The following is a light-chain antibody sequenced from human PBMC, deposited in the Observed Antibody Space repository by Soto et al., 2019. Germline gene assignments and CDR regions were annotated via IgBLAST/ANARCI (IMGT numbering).Light chain of an antibody. Sequence: EVVLTQSPGSLSLSPGERATLSCRASQSVISSYLAWYQQKPGKAPRLLIYGSSSRATGIPDRFSGSGSGTEFTLTISRLEPEDCAVYYCQQFGGSLTWTFGQGTKVEIK. CDR3: QQFGGSLTWT. CDR2: GSS. V-gene: IGKV3-20*01. CDR1: QSVISSY. J-gene: IGKJ1*01.